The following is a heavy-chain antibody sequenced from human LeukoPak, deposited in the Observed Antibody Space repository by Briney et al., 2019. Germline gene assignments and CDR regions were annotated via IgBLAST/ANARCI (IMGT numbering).Heavy chain of an antibody. CDR1: GGSVSSGSYY. CDR3: ARSYYDSSGYYWGECFQH. V-gene: IGHV4-61*01. D-gene: IGHD3-22*01. J-gene: IGHJ1*01. Sequence: SETLCLTCTVSGGSVSSGSYYWSWIRQPPGRGLEWIGYIYYSGSTNYNPSLKSRVTISVDTSKKQFSLKLSSVNAADTAVYYCARSYYDSSGYYWGECFQHWGQGTLVTVSS. CDR2: IYYSGST.